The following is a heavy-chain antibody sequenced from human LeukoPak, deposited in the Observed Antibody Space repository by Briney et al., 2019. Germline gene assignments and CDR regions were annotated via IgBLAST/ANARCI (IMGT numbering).Heavy chain of an antibody. Sequence: SETLSLTCTVSGGSISSGDYYWSWIRQPPGKGLEWIGYIYYSGSTYYNPSLESRVTISVDTSKNRFSLKLSSVTAADTAVYYCARDLLNEGNHLDYWGQGTLVTVSS. V-gene: IGHV4-30-4*01. D-gene: IGHD4-23*01. CDR3: ARDLLNEGNHLDY. J-gene: IGHJ4*02. CDR1: GGSISSGDYY. CDR2: IYYSGST.